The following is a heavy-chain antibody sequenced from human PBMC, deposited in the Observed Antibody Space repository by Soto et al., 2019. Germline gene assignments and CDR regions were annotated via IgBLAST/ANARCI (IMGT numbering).Heavy chain of an antibody. CDR3: AREGMFHYETADYYPSNYGLDV. Sequence: QELLMQSGADMKKPGASVKVSCKSSGFSFTNYYLHWVRQAPGQGPEWMGWIFPKSGGTRSAQRFRDRLTLTTDTSITTAYLELSSLSPDETDIYFCAREGMFHYETADYYPSNYGLDVWGQGTTVTVPS. V-gene: IGHV1-2*02. D-gene: IGHD3-9*01. CDR1: GFSFTNYY. J-gene: IGHJ6*02. CDR2: IFPKSGGT.